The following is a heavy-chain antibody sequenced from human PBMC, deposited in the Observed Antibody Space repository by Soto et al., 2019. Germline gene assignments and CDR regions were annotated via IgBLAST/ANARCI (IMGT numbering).Heavy chain of an antibody. V-gene: IGHV1-18*01. Sequence: QAQLVQSGAEVKKPGASVNISCKASGYTFTNYGFIWVRQAPGHGLEWVGWISPYNGKTEYAQNLQGSVTMTRDKPTSTAYMELRSLRSDDTTVYYCARDIYGGNCCDAFDIWGQGTMVTVSS. CDR3: ARDIYGGNCCDAFDI. J-gene: IGHJ3*02. CDR1: GYTFTNYG. CDR2: ISPYNGKT. D-gene: IGHD2-15*01.